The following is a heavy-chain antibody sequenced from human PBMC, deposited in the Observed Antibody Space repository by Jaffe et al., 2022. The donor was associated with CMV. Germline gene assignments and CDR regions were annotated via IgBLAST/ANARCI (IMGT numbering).Heavy chain of an antibody. V-gene: IGHV3-23*01. CDR3: VLDPDPYGVGV. CDR2: ISNRGGGT. J-gene: IGHJ6*02. Sequence: EVQLLESGGGLVQPGGSLRLSCAASGFIFSNYAMSWVRQAPGKGLEWVSGISNRGGGTDYAESVKGRFTISRDDSKNTLYLQLNSLRGEDTAVYYCVLDPDPYGVGVWGQGTTVTVSS. CDR1: GFIFSNYA.